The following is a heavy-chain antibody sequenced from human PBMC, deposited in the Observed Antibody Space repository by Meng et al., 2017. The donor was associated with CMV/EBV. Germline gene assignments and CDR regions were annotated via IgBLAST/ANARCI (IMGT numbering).Heavy chain of an antibody. D-gene: IGHD3-3*01. CDR3: ARNGLPTPYWSGLGAPNLFDP. V-gene: IGHV1-8*01. J-gene: IGHJ5*02. CDR1: GYTFTSYV. CDR2: MNPNSCNT. Sequence: ASVKVSCKASGYTFTSYVIHWVRQATGQGLEWMGWMNPNSCNTGYAQKFQGRVTMTRNTSISTAYMELSSLRSEDTAVYYCARNGLPTPYWSGLGAPNLFDPWGQGTLVTVSS.